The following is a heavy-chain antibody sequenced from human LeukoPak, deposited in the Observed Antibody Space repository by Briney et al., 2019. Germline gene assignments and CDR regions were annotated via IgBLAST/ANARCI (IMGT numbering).Heavy chain of an antibody. J-gene: IGHJ6*03. CDR2: ITSGSDYI. V-gene: IGHV3-21*01. Sequence: PGGSLRLSCAASGFTFSVFSMNWVRQAPGKGLEWVSTITSGSDYIHYADSLKGRFTISRDNAKNSLYLQMNGLRAEDTAVYYCARRAVLGYYYIDVWGKGTTVTVSS. CDR3: ARRAVLGYYYIDV. CDR1: GFTFSVFS.